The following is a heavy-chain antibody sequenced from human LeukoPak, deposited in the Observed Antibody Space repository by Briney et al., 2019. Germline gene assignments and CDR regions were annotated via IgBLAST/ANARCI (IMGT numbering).Heavy chain of an antibody. Sequence: PGGSLRLSCAASGFTFSSYAMSWVRQAPGKGLEWVSVIYSGGSTYYADSVKGRFTISRDNSKNTLYLQMNSLRAEDTAVYYCARESSGAAAWYYYMDVWGKGTTVTISS. CDR2: IYSGGST. J-gene: IGHJ6*03. CDR3: ARESSGAAAWYYYMDV. CDR1: GFTFSSYA. D-gene: IGHD6-6*01. V-gene: IGHV3-66*01.